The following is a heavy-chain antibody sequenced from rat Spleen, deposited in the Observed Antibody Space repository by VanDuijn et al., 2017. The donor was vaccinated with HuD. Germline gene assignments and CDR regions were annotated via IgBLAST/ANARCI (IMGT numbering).Heavy chain of an antibody. V-gene: IGHV2S12*01. D-gene: IGHD1-12*02. CDR3: TREYNDGSSLGGWFAF. CDR2: VSSGGDT. J-gene: IGHJ3*01. Sequence: QVQLKESGPGLVQPSQTLSLTCTVSGFSLTSNGVSWVRQPPGKGLEWIAAVSSGGDTYYNSGIKSRLTISRDTSRNQVFLELNSLQTDDTAIYYCTREYNDGSSLGGWFAFWGQGTLVTVS. CDR1: GFSLTSNG.